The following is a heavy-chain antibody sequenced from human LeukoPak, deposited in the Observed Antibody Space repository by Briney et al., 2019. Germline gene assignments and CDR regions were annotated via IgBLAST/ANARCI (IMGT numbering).Heavy chain of an antibody. Sequence: GGSLRLSCAASRFTFSNYDMSWVRQAQGKGLEWVSYISGSGNTIYYADSVKGRFTISRDNAKNSLYLQMNSLRAEDTAVYYCGRRTTGDDYWGQGTLVTVSS. CDR3: GRRTTGDDY. CDR2: ISGSGNTI. CDR1: RFTFSNYD. D-gene: IGHD4-17*01. V-gene: IGHV3-48*03. J-gene: IGHJ4*02.